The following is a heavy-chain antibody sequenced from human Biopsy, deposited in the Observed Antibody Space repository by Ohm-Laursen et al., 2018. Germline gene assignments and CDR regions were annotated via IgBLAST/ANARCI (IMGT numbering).Heavy chain of an antibody. V-gene: IGHV4-34*01. D-gene: IGHD3-22*01. CDR1: GESSNGYY. Sequence: TLSLTCAVYGESSNGYYWSWIRQTPGKGLEWIGEINHSGRTNYNPSLKSRVTISVDTSKNQFSLKVRSVTAADTAVYYCVRGVDYYDPYHYYALDVWGQGTTVTVSS. J-gene: IGHJ6*02. CDR3: VRGVDYYDPYHYYALDV. CDR2: INHSGRT.